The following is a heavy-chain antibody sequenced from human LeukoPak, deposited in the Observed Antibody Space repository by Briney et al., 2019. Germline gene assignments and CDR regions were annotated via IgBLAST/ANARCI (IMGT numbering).Heavy chain of an antibody. CDR2: ISSSGSTI. CDR1: GFTFSSYE. D-gene: IGHD1-26*01. CDR3: AKDRLIGTYYTFDS. V-gene: IGHV3-48*03. Sequence: GGSLRLSCAASGFTFSSYEMNWVRQAPGKGLEWVSYISSSGSTIYYADSVKGRFTISRDNAKNSLYLQMSSLTAKDTAVYYCAKDRLIGTYYTFDSWGQGTLVTVSS. J-gene: IGHJ4*02.